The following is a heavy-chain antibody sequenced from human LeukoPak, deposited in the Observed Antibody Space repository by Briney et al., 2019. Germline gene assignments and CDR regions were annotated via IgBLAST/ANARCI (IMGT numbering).Heavy chain of an antibody. CDR1: GGSISSYY. CDR2: IYTSGST. D-gene: IGHD6-13*01. CDR3: ARDGPQQQLSPNYYYYYMDV. J-gene: IGHJ6*03. Sequence: SETLSLTCTVSGGSISSYYWSWIRQPAGKGLEWIGRIYTSGSTNYNPSLKSRVTMSVDTSKNQFSLKLSSVTAADTAVCYCARDGPQQQLSPNYYYYYMDVWGKGTTVTVSS. V-gene: IGHV4-4*07.